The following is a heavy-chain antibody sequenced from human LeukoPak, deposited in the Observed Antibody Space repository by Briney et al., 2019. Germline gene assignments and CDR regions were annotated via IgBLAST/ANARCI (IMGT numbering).Heavy chain of an antibody. J-gene: IGHJ6*02. CDR1: GYTFTDYY. CDR3: ARKDGGRDGMDG. D-gene: IGHD4-23*01. Sequence: ASVKVSCRASGYTFTDYYMHWVRQAPGQGLEWMGWLNPNTLVTNYAQHFQGRVSMTWDTSISTGYMDLHSLTSDDTAVYYCARKDGGRDGMDGWGQGTTVTVSS. V-gene: IGHV1-2*02. CDR2: LNPNTLVT.